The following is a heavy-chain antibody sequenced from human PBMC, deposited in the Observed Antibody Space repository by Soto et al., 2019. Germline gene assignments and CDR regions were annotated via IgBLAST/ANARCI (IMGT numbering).Heavy chain of an antibody. CDR1: GGSISSYY. CDR3: ARISGYYYYGMDV. Sequence: SETLSLTCTVSGGSISSYYWSWIRQPPGKGLEWIGYIYYSGSTNYNPSLKSRVTISVDTSKNQFSLKLSSVTAADTAVYYCARISGYYYYGMDVWGQGTTVTVSS. J-gene: IGHJ6*02. D-gene: IGHD2-15*01. V-gene: IGHV4-59*08. CDR2: IYYSGST.